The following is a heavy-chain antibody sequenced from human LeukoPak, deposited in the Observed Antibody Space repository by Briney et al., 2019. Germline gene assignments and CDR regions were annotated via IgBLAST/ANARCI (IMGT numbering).Heavy chain of an antibody. J-gene: IGHJ6*02. CDR2: INPNSGGT. V-gene: IGHV1-2*02. CDR1: GYTFTGYY. Sequence: ASVKVSCKASGYTFTGYYMHWVRQAPGRGLEWMGWINPNSGGTNYAQKFQGRVTMTRDTSISTAYMELSRLRSDDTAVYYCAIVLSYGDYTGMDVWGQGTTVTVS. CDR3: AIVLSYGDYTGMDV. D-gene: IGHD4-17*01.